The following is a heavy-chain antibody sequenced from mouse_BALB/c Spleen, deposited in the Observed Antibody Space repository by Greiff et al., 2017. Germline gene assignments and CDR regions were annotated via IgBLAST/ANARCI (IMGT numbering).Heavy chain of an antibody. CDR2: IYPGNSDT. CDR3: TRWDDGYYPFDY. V-gene: IGHV1-5*01. J-gene: IGHJ2*01. Sequence: VQLQQSGTVLARPGASVKMSCKASGYTFTSYWMHWVKQRPGQGLEWIGAIYPGNSDTSYNQKFKGKAKLTAVTSTSTAYMELSSLTNEDSAVYYCTRWDDGYYPFDYWGQGTTLTVSS. CDR1: GYTFTSYW. D-gene: IGHD2-3*01.